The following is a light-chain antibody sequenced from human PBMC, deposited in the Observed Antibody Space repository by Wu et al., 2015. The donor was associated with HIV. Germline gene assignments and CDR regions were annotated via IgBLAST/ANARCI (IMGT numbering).Light chain of an antibody. CDR3: QHYGSSPYS. CDR1: QSVSSY. J-gene: IGKJ2*03. CDR2: GAS. Sequence: EIVLTQSPGTLSLSPGERATLSCRASQSVSSYLAWYQQKPGQAPRLLIYGASSRATGIPDRFSGSGSGADFTLTISRLEPEDFAVYFCQHYGSSPYSFGQGTKLE. V-gene: IGKV3-20*01.